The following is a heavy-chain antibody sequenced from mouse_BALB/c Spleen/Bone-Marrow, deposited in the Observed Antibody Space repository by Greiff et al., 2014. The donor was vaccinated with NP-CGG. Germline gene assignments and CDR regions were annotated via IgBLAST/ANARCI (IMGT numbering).Heavy chain of an antibody. D-gene: IGHD2-2*01. CDR2: INPYNDGT. Sequence: EVQLQQSGPELVKPGASVKMSCKASGYTFTSYVMHWVKQKPGQGLGWIGCINPYNDGTKYNEKFKGKATLTSDKSSSTAYMELSSLTSEDSAVYYCAREGGYDEDYFDYWGQGTTLTVSS. V-gene: IGHV1-14*01. CDR3: AREGGYDEDYFDY. J-gene: IGHJ2*01. CDR1: GYTFTSYV.